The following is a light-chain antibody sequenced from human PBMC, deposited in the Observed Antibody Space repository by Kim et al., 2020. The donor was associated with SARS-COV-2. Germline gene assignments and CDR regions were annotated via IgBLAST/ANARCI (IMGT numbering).Light chain of an antibody. V-gene: IGKV1-5*03. Sequence: ASVGDRVTITCRASQSISSWLAWYQQKPGKAPKLLIYKASSLESGVPSRFSGSGSGTEFTLTISSLQPDDFATYYCQQYNSYPFAFGQGTKVDIK. CDR3: QQYNSYPFA. CDR2: KAS. CDR1: QSISSW. J-gene: IGKJ1*01.